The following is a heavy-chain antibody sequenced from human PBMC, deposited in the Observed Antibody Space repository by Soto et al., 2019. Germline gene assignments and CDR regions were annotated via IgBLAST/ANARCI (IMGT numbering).Heavy chain of an antibody. Sequence: GGSLRLSCVASGFAFSSYGIHWFRHSPGKGLEWLAVIWYDGSIKYYADSVKGRFTISRDDSKNTLYLQMDSLRVEDSAIYYCPRAFSPGVAGRLFDFWGLGTPVTVSS. CDR3: PRAFSPGVAGRLFDF. D-gene: IGHD6-19*01. J-gene: IGHJ4*02. CDR1: GFAFSSYG. CDR2: IWYDGSIK. V-gene: IGHV3-33*08.